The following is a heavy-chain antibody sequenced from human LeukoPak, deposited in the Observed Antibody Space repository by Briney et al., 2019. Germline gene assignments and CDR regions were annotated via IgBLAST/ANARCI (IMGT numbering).Heavy chain of an antibody. J-gene: IGHJ4*02. V-gene: IGHV3-23*01. CDR2: ISGSGGST. CDR1: GFTFSSYD. Sequence: GGSLRLSCAASGFTFSSYDMSWVRQAPGKGLEWVAAISGSGGSTYYADSVKGRFTISRDNSKNTLYLQMNSLRAEDTAVYYCAKGTYIVVVPAAIDYWGQGTLVTVSS. CDR3: AKGTYIVVVPAAIDY. D-gene: IGHD2-2*01.